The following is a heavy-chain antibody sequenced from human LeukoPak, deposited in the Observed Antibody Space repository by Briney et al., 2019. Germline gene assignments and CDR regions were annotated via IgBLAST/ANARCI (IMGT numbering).Heavy chain of an antibody. CDR2: IRRSSNNI. CDR3: AREYCGGDCYSVHYYYGMDV. J-gene: IGHJ6*04. Sequence: GCLRLSSVPSGFMPINYGMNWVRQAPGNGLEWVSSIRRSSNNIYHADSVKGRFTISRDNAKNSLYLEMNSLRVEDTAVYYCAREYCGGDCYSVHYYYGMDVGGIGPRVTVSS. D-gene: IGHD2-21*02. CDR1: GFMPINYG. V-gene: IGHV3-21*01.